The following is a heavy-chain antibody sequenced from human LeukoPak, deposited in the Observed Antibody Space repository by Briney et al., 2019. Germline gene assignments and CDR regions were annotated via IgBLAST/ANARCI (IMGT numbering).Heavy chain of an antibody. CDR1: GYTFTSYG. CDR2: ISAYNGNT. J-gene: IGHJ1*01. V-gene: IGHV1-18*01. D-gene: IGHD3-3*01. Sequence: ASVKVSCKASGYTFTSYGISWVRQAPGRGLEWMGWISAYNGNTNYAQKLQGRVTMTTDTSTSTAYMELRSLRSDDTAVYYCARDRAFWSGYPEYFQHWGQGTLVTVSS. CDR3: ARDRAFWSGYPEYFQH.